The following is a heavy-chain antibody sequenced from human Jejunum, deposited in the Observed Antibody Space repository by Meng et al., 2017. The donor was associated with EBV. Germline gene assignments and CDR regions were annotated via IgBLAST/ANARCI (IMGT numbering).Heavy chain of an antibody. D-gene: IGHD6-19*01. CDR2: IKSKIDGGTT. J-gene: IGHJ4*02. CDR3: TTNPSQWDH. Sequence: EGYLGEAGGGLVQPGGSLRLSCAVSGFTFSNAWMSWVRQAPGKGPEWVARIKSKIDGGTTDYATAVKGRFTISRDDSKNTLYLQMNSLRTEDTALYYCTTNPSQWDHWGQGTLVTVSS. CDR1: GFTFSNAW. V-gene: IGHV3-15*01.